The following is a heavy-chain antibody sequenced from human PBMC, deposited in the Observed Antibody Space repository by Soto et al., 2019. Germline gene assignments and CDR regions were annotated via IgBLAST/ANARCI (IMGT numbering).Heavy chain of an antibody. J-gene: IGHJ5*02. CDR1: GFTFSHHW. V-gene: IGHV3-74*01. Sequence: GGSLRLSCAASGFTFSHHWMHWVRQSPGKGLVWVSRINGDESTTDYADSVQGRFAISRDNTKNTLYLQMNSLRDEDTAVYYCARDRGYNYGSAFDPWGQGILVTVSS. CDR3: ARDRGYNYGSAFDP. D-gene: IGHD5-18*01. CDR2: INGDESTT.